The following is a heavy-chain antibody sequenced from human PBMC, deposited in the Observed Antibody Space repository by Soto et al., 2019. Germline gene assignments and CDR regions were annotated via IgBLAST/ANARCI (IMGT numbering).Heavy chain of an antibody. CDR2: ISYDGSNK. V-gene: IGHV3-30*18. CDR3: AKDLLGPGRAYGMDV. Sequence: QVQLVESGGGVVQPGRSLRLSCAASGFTFSSYGIHWVRQAPGKGLEWVAVISYDGSNKYYADSVKGRFTICRDNSKNTLYLQMNSLRAEDTAVYYCAKDLLGPGRAYGMDVWGQGTTVTVSS. D-gene: IGHD7-27*01. CDR1: GFTFSSYG. J-gene: IGHJ6*02.